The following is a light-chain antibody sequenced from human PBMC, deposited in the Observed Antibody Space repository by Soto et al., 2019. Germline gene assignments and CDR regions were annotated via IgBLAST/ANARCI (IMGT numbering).Light chain of an antibody. Sequence: DLQMTQSPSSLSASVGDSVTITCRASQTLSIFLNWYQHKPGKPPTLLIYTASSLQSGVPSRFSGSGSGTDFTLTISSLQPEDFATYYCQQSFKTPLTFGGGTKVEI. CDR2: TAS. CDR3: QQSFKTPLT. CDR1: QTLSIF. V-gene: IGKV1-39*01. J-gene: IGKJ4*01.